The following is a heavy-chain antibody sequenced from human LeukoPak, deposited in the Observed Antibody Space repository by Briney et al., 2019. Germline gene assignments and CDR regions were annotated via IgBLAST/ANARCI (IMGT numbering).Heavy chain of an antibody. CDR3: ARRGLDYYDSSDYYTDAFDI. CDR2: TSAYNGNT. Sequence: ASVKVSCKASGYTFTSYGISWVRQAPGQGLEWMGWTSAYNGNTNYAQKLQGRVTMTRDTSTSTAYMELRSLRLYDTAVYYCARRGLDYYDSSDYYTDAFDIWGQGTMVTVSS. J-gene: IGHJ3*02. D-gene: IGHD3-22*01. V-gene: IGHV1-18*01. CDR1: GYTFTSYG.